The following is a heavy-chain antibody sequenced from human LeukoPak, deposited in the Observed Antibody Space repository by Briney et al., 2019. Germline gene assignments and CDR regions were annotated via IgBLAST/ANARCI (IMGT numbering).Heavy chain of an antibody. CDR2: ISSNGGST. D-gene: IGHD3-10*01. V-gene: IGHV3-64D*06. CDR3: VKSGSYYNEPYYFDY. J-gene: IGHJ4*02. CDR1: GLTFSRYA. Sequence: PGGSLRLSCSASGLTFSRYAVHWVRQAPGKGLEYVSGISSNGGSTYYADSVKGRFTISRDNSKNTLYLQMSSLRAEDTAVYYCVKSGSYYNEPYYFDYWGQGTLVTVSS.